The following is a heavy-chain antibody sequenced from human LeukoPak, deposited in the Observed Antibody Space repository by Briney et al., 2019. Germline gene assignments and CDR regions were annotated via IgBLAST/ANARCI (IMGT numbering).Heavy chain of an antibody. CDR3: ARGSDDYKLGNH. CDR1: GDSFDNPYC. Sequence: KPSETLSLSCSVSGDSFDNPYCWTWVRQPPGKRPEWIGTIYSSVYTYYNPSLRSRATISGDTSRNLFSLKLISVTAADTAVYYCARGSDDYKLGNHWGHGTLVTVSS. D-gene: IGHD5-24*01. V-gene: IGHV4-39*01. CDR2: IYSSVYT. J-gene: IGHJ5*02.